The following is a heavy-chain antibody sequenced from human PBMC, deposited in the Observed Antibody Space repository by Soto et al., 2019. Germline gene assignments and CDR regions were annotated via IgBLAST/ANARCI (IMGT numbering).Heavy chain of an antibody. CDR3: ATATGDIVLVPAAMGDGKWFDP. CDR2: FDPEDGET. D-gene: IGHD2-2*01. Sequence: GASVKVSCKVSGYTLTELSMHWVRQAPGKGLEWMGGFDPEDGETIYAQKFQGRVTMTEDTSTDTAYMELSSLRSEDTAVYYCATATGDIVLVPAAMGDGKWFDPWGQGTLVTVSS. V-gene: IGHV1-24*01. J-gene: IGHJ5*02. CDR1: GYTLTELS.